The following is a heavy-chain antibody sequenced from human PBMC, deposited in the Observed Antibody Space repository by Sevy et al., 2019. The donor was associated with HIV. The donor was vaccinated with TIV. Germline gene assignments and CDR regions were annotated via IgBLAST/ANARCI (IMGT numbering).Heavy chain of an antibody. CDR2: ISSSFYI. J-gene: IGHJ6*02. Sequence: GGSLRLSCAASGFTFTVYSMNWVRQAPGKGLEWVSSISSSFYISYAYSMKGRFTISRDNAKNSLYLHMNSLRADDTAVYYCAKEIGAKNDVWGQGTTVTVSS. CDR1: GFTFTVYS. V-gene: IGHV3-21*01. D-gene: IGHD3-16*01. CDR3: AKEIGAKNDV.